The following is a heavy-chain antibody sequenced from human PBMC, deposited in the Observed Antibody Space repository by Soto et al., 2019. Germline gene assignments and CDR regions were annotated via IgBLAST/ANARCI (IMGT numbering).Heavy chain of an antibody. V-gene: IGHV3-33*01. CDR1: GFTFSSYG. CDR3: SSSGARDSSGWYDAFDI. J-gene: IGHJ3*02. D-gene: IGHD6-19*01. CDR2: IWYDGSNK. Sequence: QPGGSLRLSCAASGFTFSSYGMHWVRQAPGKGLEWVAVIWYDGSNKYYADSVKGRFTISRDNSKNTLYLQMNSLRAEDTAVYYCSSSGARDSSGWYDAFDIWGQGTMVTVSS.